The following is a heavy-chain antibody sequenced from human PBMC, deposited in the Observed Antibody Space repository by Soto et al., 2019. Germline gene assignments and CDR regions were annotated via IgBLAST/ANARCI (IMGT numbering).Heavy chain of an antibody. CDR2: IIPILGIA. Sequence: SVKVSCKASGGTFSSYTISWVRQAPGQGLEWMGRIIPILGIANYAQKFQGRVTITADKSTSTAYMELSSLRSEDTAVYYCARDLKLEGYCSGGSCSQYDYWGQGTLVTVSS. CDR1: GGTFSSYT. CDR3: ARDLKLEGYCSGGSCSQYDY. D-gene: IGHD2-15*01. V-gene: IGHV1-69*04. J-gene: IGHJ4*02.